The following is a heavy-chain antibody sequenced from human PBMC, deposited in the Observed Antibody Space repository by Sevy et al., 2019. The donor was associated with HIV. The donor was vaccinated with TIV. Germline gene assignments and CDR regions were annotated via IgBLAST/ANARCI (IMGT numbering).Heavy chain of an antibody. D-gene: IGHD5-18*01. Sequence: GGSLRLSCAASGFTVSSNYMSWVRQAPGKGLEWVSVIYSGGSTYYADSVKGRFTISRDNSKNTLYLQMNSLRAEDTAVYYCARGGYSYAHYFDYWGRGTLVTVSS. CDR1: GFTVSSNY. CDR3: ARGGYSYAHYFDY. V-gene: IGHV3-53*01. J-gene: IGHJ4*02. CDR2: IYSGGST.